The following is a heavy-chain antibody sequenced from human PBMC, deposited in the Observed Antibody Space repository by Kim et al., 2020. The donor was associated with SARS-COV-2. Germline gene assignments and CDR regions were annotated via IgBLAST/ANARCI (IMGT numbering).Heavy chain of an antibody. CDR3: ARLYDY. V-gene: IGHV4-39*01. J-gene: IGHJ4*02. CDR2: YYSGST. Sequence: YYSGSTYYTTSLKSRVTISVDTSKNQFSLKLSSVTAADTAVYYCARLYDYWGQGTLVTVSS.